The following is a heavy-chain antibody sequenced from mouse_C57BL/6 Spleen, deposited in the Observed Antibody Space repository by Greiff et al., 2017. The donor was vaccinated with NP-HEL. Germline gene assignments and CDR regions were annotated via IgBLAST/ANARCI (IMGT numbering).Heavy chain of an antibody. CDR1: GFTFSDYG. V-gene: IGHV5-17*01. J-gene: IGHJ3*01. D-gene: IGHD2-3*01. CDR3: ARDGYTSWFAY. CDR2: ISSGSSTI. Sequence: EVQLVESGGGIVKPGGFLKLSCAASGFTFSDYGMHWVRQAPEKGLEWVAYISSGSSTIYYADTVKGRFTISRDNAKNTLFLQMTSLRSEDTAMYYCARDGYTSWFAYWGQGTLVTVSA.